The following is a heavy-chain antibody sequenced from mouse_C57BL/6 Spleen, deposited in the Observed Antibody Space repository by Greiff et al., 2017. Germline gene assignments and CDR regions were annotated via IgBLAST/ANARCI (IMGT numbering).Heavy chain of an antibody. J-gene: IGHJ2*01. D-gene: IGHD4-1*01. V-gene: IGHV5-9-1*02. CDR2: ISSGGDYI. Sequence: EVQLVESGEGLVKPGGSLKLSCAASGFTFSSYAMSWVRQTPEKRLEWVAYISSGGDYIYYADTVKGRFTISRDNARNTLYLQMSSLKSEDTAMXYCTRGWDDGNFDYWGQGTTLTVSS. CDR1: GFTFSSYA. CDR3: TRGWDDGNFDY.